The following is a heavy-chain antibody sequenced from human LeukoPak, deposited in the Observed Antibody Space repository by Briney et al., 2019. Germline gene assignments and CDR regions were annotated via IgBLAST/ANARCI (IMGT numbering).Heavy chain of an antibody. CDR3: ARAGNKLEGVDRLLLGADYYYYYMDV. V-gene: IGHV3-7*01. J-gene: IGHJ6*03. CDR2: IKQDGSEK. CDR1: GFTFSSYW. D-gene: IGHD2-15*01. Sequence: PGGSLRLSCAASGFTFSSYWMSWVRQAPGKGLEWVANIKQDGSEKYYVDSVKGRFTISRDNAKNSLYLQMNSLRAEDTAVYYCARAGNKLEGVDRLLLGADYYYYYMDVWGKGTTVTVSS.